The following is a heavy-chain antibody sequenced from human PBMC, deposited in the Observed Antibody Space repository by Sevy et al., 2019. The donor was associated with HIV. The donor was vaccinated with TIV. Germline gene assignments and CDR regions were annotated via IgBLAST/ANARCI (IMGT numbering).Heavy chain of an antibody. Sequence: GGSLRLSCAVSGFTFSSHDMTWVRQAPGKGLEWVSGISGGGGSKWYAYSVKGRFAISRDNSKITLYLQMNTLRTEDTAMYYCVRDLRSNFFDAFDIWGQGTMVTVSS. V-gene: IGHV3-23*01. CDR2: ISGGGGSK. CDR3: VRDLRSNFFDAFDI. J-gene: IGHJ3*02. CDR1: GFTFSSHD. D-gene: IGHD3-3*01.